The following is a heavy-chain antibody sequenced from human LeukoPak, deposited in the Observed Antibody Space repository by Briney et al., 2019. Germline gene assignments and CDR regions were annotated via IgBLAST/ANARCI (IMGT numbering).Heavy chain of an antibody. CDR2: IYHSGST. CDR1: GGSISSGGYY. Sequence: SETLSLTCTVSGGSISSGGYYWSWIRQPPGKGLEWIGYIYHSGSTYYNPSLKSRVTISVDRSKNQFSLKLTSVTAADTAVYYCARQVAGIGLYYFDYWGQGTLVTVSS. V-gene: IGHV4-30-2*01. CDR3: ARQVAGIGLYYFDY. D-gene: IGHD6-19*01. J-gene: IGHJ4*02.